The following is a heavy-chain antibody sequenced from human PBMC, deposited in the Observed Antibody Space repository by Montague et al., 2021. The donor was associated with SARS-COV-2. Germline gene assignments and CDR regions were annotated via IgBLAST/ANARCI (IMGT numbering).Heavy chain of an antibody. D-gene: IGHD6-19*01. CDR3: ARAGWAVAGTYYYCGMDV. CDR1: GGSISSYY. J-gene: IGHJ6*02. V-gene: IGHV4-59*01. Sequence: SETLSLTCTVSGGSISSYYWSWIRQPPGKGPEWIGYIYYSGSTNYNPSLKSRVTISVDTSKNQFSLKLSSVTAADTAVYYCARAGWAVAGTYYYCGMDVWGQGTMVTVSS. CDR2: IYYSGST.